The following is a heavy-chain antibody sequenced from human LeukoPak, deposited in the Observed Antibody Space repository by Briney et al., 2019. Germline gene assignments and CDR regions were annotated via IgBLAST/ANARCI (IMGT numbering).Heavy chain of an antibody. V-gene: IGHV3-23*01. CDR3: AKPAQPDYADY. J-gene: IGHJ4*02. Sequence: GGSLRLSCAASGFTFSSYWMSWVRQAPGKGLEWVSSINGIGGSTYYADSVKGRFTISRDNSKNTLYLQMDSLRAEDTAVYYCAKPAQPDYADYWGQGTLVTVSS. CDR1: GFTFSSYW. CDR2: INGIGGST.